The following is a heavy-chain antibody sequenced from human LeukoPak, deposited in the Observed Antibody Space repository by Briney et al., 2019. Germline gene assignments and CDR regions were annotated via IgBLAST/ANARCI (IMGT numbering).Heavy chain of an antibody. CDR3: AKEGYDSSGYYYAYFQH. CDR2: INSSSNYI. V-gene: IGHV3-21*04. J-gene: IGHJ1*01. Sequence: GGSLRLSCAASGFTFSNYSMNWVRQAPGKGLEWVSSINSSSNYIYYADSVKGRFTISRDNSKNTLYLQMNSLRAEDTAVYYCAKEGYDSSGYYYAYFQHWGQGTLVTVSS. CDR1: GFTFSNYS. D-gene: IGHD3-22*01.